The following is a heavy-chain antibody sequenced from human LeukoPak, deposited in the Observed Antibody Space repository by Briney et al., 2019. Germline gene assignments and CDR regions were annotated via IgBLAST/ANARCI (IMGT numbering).Heavy chain of an antibody. CDR1: GCSIGGYY. V-gene: IGHV4-34*01. Sequence: SETLSLTCAVYGCSIGGYYLSWFRQPPGKGPEWIGEVSHSGTTKYNPSLKSRVTISVDTSKNKFSLLLRSVTAAATAKYYCWTRDSYDSGVSQPSPFDYWGQGMLVTVSS. CDR2: VSHSGTT. D-gene: IGHD3-22*01. CDR3: WTRDSYDSGVSQPSPFDY. J-gene: IGHJ4*02.